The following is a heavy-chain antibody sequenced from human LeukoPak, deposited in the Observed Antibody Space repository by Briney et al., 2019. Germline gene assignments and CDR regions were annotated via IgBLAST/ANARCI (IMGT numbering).Heavy chain of an antibody. CDR3: ARSYYDGSGYYSPDY. V-gene: IGHV3-21*01. J-gene: IGHJ4*02. Sequence: GGSLRLSCIASGFTFSIYSTNWVRQAPGKGLEWVSSISGDSSYIYYADSVKGRFTISRDNAKNSLYLQMNSPRAEDTAFYFCARSYYDGSGYYSPDYWGQGTLVTVSS. CDR1: GFTFSIYS. D-gene: IGHD3-22*01. CDR2: ISGDSSYI.